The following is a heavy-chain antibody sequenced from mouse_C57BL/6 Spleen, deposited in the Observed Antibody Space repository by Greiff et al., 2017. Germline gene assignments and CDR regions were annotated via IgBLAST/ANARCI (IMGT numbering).Heavy chain of an antibody. Sequence: EVKLEESGPGLVKPSQSLSLTCSVTGYSITSGYYWNWIRQFPGNKLEWMGYISYDGSNNSNPSLKNRISITRDTSKNQFFLKLNSVTTEDTATYYCARDPYYGSGYFDVWGTGTTVTVSS. CDR3: ARDPYYGSGYFDV. CDR2: ISYDGSN. D-gene: IGHD1-1*01. V-gene: IGHV3-6*01. J-gene: IGHJ1*03. CDR1: GYSITSGYY.